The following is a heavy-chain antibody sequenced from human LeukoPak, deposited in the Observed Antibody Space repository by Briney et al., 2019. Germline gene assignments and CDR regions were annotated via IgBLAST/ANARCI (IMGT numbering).Heavy chain of an antibody. Sequence: GGSLRLSCAASGFTFSSYEMNWVRQAPGKGLEWVSYISSDGSTISYADSVKGRFTISRDNSKNTLYLQMNSLRAEDTAVYYCAKERGDYYDSSGSITPFDYWGQGTLVTVSS. J-gene: IGHJ4*02. D-gene: IGHD3-22*01. CDR3: AKERGDYYDSSGSITPFDY. CDR2: ISSDGSTI. CDR1: GFTFSSYE. V-gene: IGHV3-48*03.